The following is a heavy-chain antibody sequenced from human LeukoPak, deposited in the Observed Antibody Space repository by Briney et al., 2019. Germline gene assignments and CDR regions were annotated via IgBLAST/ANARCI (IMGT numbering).Heavy chain of an antibody. CDR1: GYTFSGYW. CDR3: ARVDCSGGSCYFDY. D-gene: IGHD2-15*01. J-gene: IGHJ4*02. Sequence: GGSLTLSCAASGYTFSGYWRHWVRQVPGKGLVWVSRINSDGSSTNYADSVKGRFTISRDNAKNTLDLQMSSLRAEDTAVYYCARVDCSGGSCYFDYWGQGTLVTVSS. V-gene: IGHV3-74*01. CDR2: INSDGSST.